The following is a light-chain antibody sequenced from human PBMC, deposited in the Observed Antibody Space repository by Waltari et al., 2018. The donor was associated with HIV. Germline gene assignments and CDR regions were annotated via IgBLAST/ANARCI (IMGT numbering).Light chain of an antibody. J-gene: IGKJ3*01. Sequence: DILMTQSPATLSVSPRESATLSCRASQSTNNNVAWYQQKPGQAPRLLIYGASTGATGVPARFSGSGSGTEFTLTISSLQSEDFAVYYCQQYNNWPGITFGPGTKVDIK. CDR3: QQYNNWPGIT. V-gene: IGKV3-15*01. CDR1: QSTNNN. CDR2: GAS.